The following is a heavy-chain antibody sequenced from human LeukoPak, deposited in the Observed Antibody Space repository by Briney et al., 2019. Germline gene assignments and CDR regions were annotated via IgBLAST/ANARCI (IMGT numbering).Heavy chain of an antibody. CDR3: ASSLQYCSSTSCAYYYYYYGMDV. D-gene: IGHD2-2*01. Sequence: GGSLRLSCTASGFTFSSYAMSWVRQAPGKGLEWVSAISGSGGSTYYADSVKGRFTISRDNSKNTLYLQMNSLRAEDTAVYYCASSLQYCSSTSCAYYYYYYGMDVWGQGTTVTVSS. CDR2: ISGSGGST. J-gene: IGHJ6*02. CDR1: GFTFSSYA. V-gene: IGHV3-23*01.